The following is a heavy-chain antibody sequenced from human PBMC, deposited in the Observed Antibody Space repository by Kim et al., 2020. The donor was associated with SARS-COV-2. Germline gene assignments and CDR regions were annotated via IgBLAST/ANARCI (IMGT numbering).Heavy chain of an antibody. CDR2: IYYTGST. V-gene: IGHV4-59*13. CDR3: ARGGSSSWYIFDY. D-gene: IGHD6-13*01. J-gene: IGHJ4*02. Sequence: SETLSLTCTVSGGSISDYYWSWIRQPPGKGLEWIGHIYYTGSTNYNPSLKSRVTISLDTSKNQFSLKLTSVTAADTAVYYCARGGSSSWYIFDYWGQGTLVTVSS. CDR1: GGSISDYY.